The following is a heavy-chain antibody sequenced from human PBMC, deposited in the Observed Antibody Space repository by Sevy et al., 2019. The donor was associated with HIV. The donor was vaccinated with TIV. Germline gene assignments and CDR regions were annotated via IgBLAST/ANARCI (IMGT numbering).Heavy chain of an antibody. CDR2: FDPENVET. J-gene: IGHJ4*02. D-gene: IGHD3-22*01. Sequence: ASVKVSCKVSGYTLSRLSMHWVRQGPGKGLEWMGRFDPENVETIYAQKFQGRVTMTEDTSTDIAYMELSSLRFEDTAVYYCATAKDYYENSGDPFDYWGQGTLVTVSS. V-gene: IGHV1-24*01. CDR3: ATAKDYYENSGDPFDY. CDR1: GYTLSRLS.